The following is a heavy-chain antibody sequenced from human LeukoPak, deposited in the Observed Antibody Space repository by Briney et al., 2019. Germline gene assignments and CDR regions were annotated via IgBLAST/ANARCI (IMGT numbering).Heavy chain of an antibody. J-gene: IGHJ4*02. Sequence: GGSLRLSCAASGFGLSNDWMNWVRQAPGKGLEWVGSIKSETDGGTAGYAVPVEGKFTISRYDSKNTLYLQMISLKTEDTAVYSCSAHDLYWGQGTLITVSS. D-gene: IGHD1-1*01. CDR1: GFGLSNDW. V-gene: IGHV3-15*01. CDR3: SAHDLY. CDR2: IKSETDGGTA.